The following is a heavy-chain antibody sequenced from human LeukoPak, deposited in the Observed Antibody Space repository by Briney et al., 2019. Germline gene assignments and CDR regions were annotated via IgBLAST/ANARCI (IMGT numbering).Heavy chain of an antibody. CDR3: ARDRVASGMDV. J-gene: IGHJ6*02. Sequence: SVKVSCKVSGGTFSKNSISWVRQAPGQGLEWMGRIIPILGIANYAQKFQGRVTITADKSTSTAYMELSSLRSEDTAVYYCARDRVASGMDVWGQGTTVTVSS. CDR1: GGTFSKNS. D-gene: IGHD2-15*01. CDR2: IIPILGIA. V-gene: IGHV1-69*04.